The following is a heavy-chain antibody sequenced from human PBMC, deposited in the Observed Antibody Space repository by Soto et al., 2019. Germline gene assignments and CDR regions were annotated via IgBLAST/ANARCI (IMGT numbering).Heavy chain of an antibody. V-gene: IGHV3-33*01. J-gene: IGHJ5*01. CDR1: GFTFSKYG. CDR2: IWFDGEKK. D-gene: IGHD3-10*01. Sequence: QVQLVESGGGVVQPGRSLRLSCVASGFTFSKYGMHWVRQAPGKGLEWVAIIWFDGEKKYFAESVEGRFTVSRDNSTKTVYLQMNSLRAEDTAVYYCARDGAITMVRGQWFDSWGQGTLVTVSS. CDR3: ARDGAITMVRGQWFDS.